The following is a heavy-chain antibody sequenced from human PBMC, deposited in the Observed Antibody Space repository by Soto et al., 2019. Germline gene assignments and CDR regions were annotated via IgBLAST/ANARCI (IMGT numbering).Heavy chain of an antibody. CDR1: GFTFSSYG. J-gene: IGHJ3*02. V-gene: IGHV3-30*18. CDR3: AKVSRDDAFDI. CDR2: ISYDGSNK. Sequence: QVQLVESGGGVVQPGRSLRLSCAASGFTFSSYGMHWVRQAPGKGLEWVAVISYDGSNKYYADSVKGRFTISRDNSKNTLYLQMNSLRAEDTAVCYCAKVSRDDAFDIWGQGTMVTVSS.